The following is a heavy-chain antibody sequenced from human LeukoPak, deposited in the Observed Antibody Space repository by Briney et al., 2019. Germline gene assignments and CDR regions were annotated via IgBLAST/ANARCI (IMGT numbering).Heavy chain of an antibody. CDR2: ISGSGAST. D-gene: IGHD6-19*01. CDR1: GFTFSDYA. CDR3: AKGASSGWLLYWFDP. V-gene: IGHV3-23*01. J-gene: IGHJ5*02. Sequence: GGSLRLSCAASGFTFSDYAMTWVRQAPGKGLQWVSGISGSGASTYYGDSVKGRFIISRDNSKNTLYLQIGSLRAEDTAVYYCAKGASSGWLLYWFDPWGQGTLVTVSS.